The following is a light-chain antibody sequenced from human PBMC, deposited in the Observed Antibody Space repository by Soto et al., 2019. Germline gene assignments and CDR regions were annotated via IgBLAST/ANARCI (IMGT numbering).Light chain of an antibody. Sequence: DIVMTQSPATLSLSPGDSATLSCRASQSVNSNLAWYQQKPGQAPRLIIYGASTRATGIPARFSGSGSGTEFTLAISSLQSEDFAVYYCQQXNNWPPWTFGQGTKVDIK. CDR3: QQXNNWPPWT. V-gene: IGKV3-15*01. CDR1: QSVNSN. J-gene: IGKJ1*01. CDR2: GAS.